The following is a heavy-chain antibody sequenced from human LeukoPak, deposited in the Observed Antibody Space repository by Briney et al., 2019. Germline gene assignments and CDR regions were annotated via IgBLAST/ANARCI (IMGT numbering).Heavy chain of an antibody. J-gene: IGHJ4*02. CDR3: ARDSDSSGYYFDS. Sequence: ASVKVSCKASGYTFTSYGISWVRQAPGQGLEWMGWISTYKRNINYAHKLQGRVTMTTDTSTSTAYMELRSPRSDDTAVYYCARDSDSSGYYFDSWGQGTLVTVSS. D-gene: IGHD3-22*01. V-gene: IGHV1-18*01. CDR1: GYTFTSYG. CDR2: ISTYKRNI.